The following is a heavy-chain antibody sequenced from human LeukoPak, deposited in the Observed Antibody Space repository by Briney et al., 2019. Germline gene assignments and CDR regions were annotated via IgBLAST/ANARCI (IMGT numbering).Heavy chain of an antibody. CDR1: GSSFTSYW. CDR2: IYPGDSDT. Sequence: PGASLQISCKGSGSSFTSYWIGWGRQLPGKGLEWMGIIYPGDSDTRYSPSFQGQVTISADKSISTAYLQWSSLKASDTAMYYCARGRIVGASSFGYWGQGTLVTVSS. D-gene: IGHD1-26*01. CDR3: ARGRIVGASSFGY. V-gene: IGHV5-51*01. J-gene: IGHJ4*02.